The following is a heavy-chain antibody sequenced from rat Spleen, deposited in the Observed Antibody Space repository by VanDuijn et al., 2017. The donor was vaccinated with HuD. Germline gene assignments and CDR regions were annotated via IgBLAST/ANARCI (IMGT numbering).Heavy chain of an antibody. CDR3: AKGGGSEGDY. CDR2: ISTGGDNT. D-gene: IGHD5-1*01. CDR1: GFTFSNYY. J-gene: IGHJ2*01. V-gene: IGHV5-25*01. Sequence: EVQLVESGGGLVQPGRSLKLSCAASGFTFSNYYMAWVRQAPTKGLEWVAYISTGGDNTYYRDSVKGRFTISRDNAESTLYLQMDSLRSEDTATYYCAKGGGSEGDYWGQGVMVTVSS.